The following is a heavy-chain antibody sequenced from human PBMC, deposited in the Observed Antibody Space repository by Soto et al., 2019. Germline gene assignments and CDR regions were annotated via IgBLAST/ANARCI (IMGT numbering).Heavy chain of an antibody. CDR2: IYSGGST. CDR3: ATASSILTGYYRNYYYYGMDV. J-gene: IGHJ6*02. D-gene: IGHD3-9*01. V-gene: IGHV3-53*01. Sequence: SCAASGFTVSSNYMSWVRQAPGKGLEWVSVIYSGGSTYYADSVKGRFTISRDNSKNTLYLQMNSLRAEDTAVYYCATASSILTGYYRNYYYYGMDVWGQGTTVTVSS. CDR1: GFTVSSNY.